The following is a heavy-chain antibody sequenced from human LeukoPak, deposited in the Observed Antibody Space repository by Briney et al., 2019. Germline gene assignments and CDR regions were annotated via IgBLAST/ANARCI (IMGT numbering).Heavy chain of an antibody. CDR3: ARSGYYDSSENAFDI. Sequence: SVKVSCKASGGTFSSYTISWVRQAPGQGLEWMGGIIPIFGTANYAQKFQGRVTITTDESTSTAYMELSSLRSEDTAVYYCARSGYYDSSENAFDIWGQGTMVTVSS. V-gene: IGHV1-69*05. CDR1: GGTFSSYT. CDR2: IIPIFGTA. D-gene: IGHD3-22*01. J-gene: IGHJ3*02.